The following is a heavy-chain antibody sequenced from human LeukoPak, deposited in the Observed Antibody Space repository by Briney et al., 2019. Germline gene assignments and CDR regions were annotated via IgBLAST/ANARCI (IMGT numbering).Heavy chain of an antibody. Sequence: SGGSISSXXXXXXRQXPGKXXXXIGYIYYSGSTNYNPSLKSRVTISVDTSKNQFSLKLSSVTAADTAVYYCARRGGSSWYYFDYWGQGTLVTVSS. CDR1: GGSISSXX. CDR3: ARRGGSSWYYFDY. J-gene: IGHJ4*02. V-gene: IGHV4-59*08. D-gene: IGHD6-13*01. CDR2: IYYSGST.